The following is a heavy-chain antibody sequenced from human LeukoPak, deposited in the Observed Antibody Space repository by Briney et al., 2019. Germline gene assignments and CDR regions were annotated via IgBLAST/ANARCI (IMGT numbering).Heavy chain of an antibody. CDR3: ARDRNQYSGYDWGFYFDY. CDR2: ISYDGDNK. CDR1: GFTFSSYA. D-gene: IGHD5-12*01. V-gene: IGHV3-30-3*01. J-gene: IGHJ4*02. Sequence: GGSLRLSCAASGFTFSSYAMHWVRQAPGKGLEWVAIISYDGDNKYYAESVKGRFTISRDNSKNTLYLQMNSLQTEDAAIYYCARDRNQYSGYDWGFYFDYWGQGTLVTVSS.